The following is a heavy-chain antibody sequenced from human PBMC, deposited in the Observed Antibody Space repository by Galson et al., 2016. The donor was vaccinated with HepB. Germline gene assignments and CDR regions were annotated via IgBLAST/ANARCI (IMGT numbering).Heavy chain of an antibody. CDR3: AREGGLVWFGQPSGYYGMDV. CDR1: GASMSRTTYN. CDR2: IHFSGNA. V-gene: IGHV4-39*02. D-gene: IGHD3-10*01. Sequence: SETLSLTCTVSGASMSRTTYNWGWIRQAPGKGLEWIGSIHFSGNANYNPSLQSRVTLSVDTSKNQFSLNLASVTAADTASYYCAREGGLVWFGQPSGYYGMDVWGQGTTVTVSS. J-gene: IGHJ6*02.